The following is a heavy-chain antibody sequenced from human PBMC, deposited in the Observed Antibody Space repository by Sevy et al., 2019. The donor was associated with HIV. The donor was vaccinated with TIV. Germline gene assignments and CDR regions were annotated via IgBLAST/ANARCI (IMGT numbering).Heavy chain of an antibody. CDR1: GYTFTCYY. CDR3: ARLAAVTDY. Sequence: ASVKVSCKASGYTFTCYYIHWVRQAPGQGLEWMGRINPSSGGTNYAQKFQGRVTMTRDTSISTAYMELSRLRSDDTAVYYCARLAAVTDYWGQGPLVTVSS. D-gene: IGHD4-17*01. CDR2: INPSSGGT. J-gene: IGHJ4*02. V-gene: IGHV1-2*06.